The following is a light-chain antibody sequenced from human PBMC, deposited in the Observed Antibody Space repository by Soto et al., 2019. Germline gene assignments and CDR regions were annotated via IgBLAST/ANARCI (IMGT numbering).Light chain of an antibody. J-gene: IGKJ4*01. CDR3: QQYGNSPPIT. Sequence: EIVLTQSPVTLSLSPGEGATLSCKASQSIDTNLGWYQQKPGQVPRLLIYDASLRATGIPDRFSGSGSGTDFTLTISRLEPEDFAVYYCQQYGNSPPITFGGGTKVDI. V-gene: IGKV3-20*01. CDR1: QSIDTN. CDR2: DAS.